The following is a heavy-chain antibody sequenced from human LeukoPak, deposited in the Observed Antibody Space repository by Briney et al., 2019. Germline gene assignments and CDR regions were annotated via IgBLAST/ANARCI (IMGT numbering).Heavy chain of an antibody. V-gene: IGHV3-53*01. CDR2: IYSGGDT. CDR3: AKPDCSSTDCYRPTY. D-gene: IGHD2-2*02. J-gene: IGHJ4*02. CDR1: GFTVSGNY. Sequence: GGSLRLSCAASGFTVSGNYMSWVRQAPGKGLEWVSVIYSGGDTYSADSVKGRFTISRDNSKNTVYLQMNSLRAEDTAVYYCAKPDCSSTDCYRPTYWGQGTLVTVSS.